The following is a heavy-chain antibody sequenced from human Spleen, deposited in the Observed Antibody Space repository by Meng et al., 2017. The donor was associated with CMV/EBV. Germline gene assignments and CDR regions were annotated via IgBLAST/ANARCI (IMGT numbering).Heavy chain of an antibody. CDR3: ARELTSWEPDYFDY. CDR2: INPNSGGT. J-gene: IGHJ4*02. CDR1: GYTLTGYY. Sequence: ASVKVSCKASGYTLTGYYMHWVRQAPGQGLEWMGWINPNSGGTNYAQKFQGRVTMTRDTSISTAYMELSRLRSDDTAVYYCARELTSWEPDYFDYWGQGTLVTVSS. V-gene: IGHV1-2*02. D-gene: IGHD1-26*01.